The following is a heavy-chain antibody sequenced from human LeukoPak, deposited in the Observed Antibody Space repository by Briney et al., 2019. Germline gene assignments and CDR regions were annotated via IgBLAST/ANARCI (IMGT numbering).Heavy chain of an antibody. CDR1: GCTFSSYG. Sequence: GGSLRLSCAASGCTFSSYGMHWVRQAPGKGLEWVAVISYDGSNKYYADSVKGRFTISRDNSKNTLYLQMNSLRAEDTAVYYCAKDDIAVAGTAYYYYGMDVWGQGTTVTVSS. D-gene: IGHD6-19*01. J-gene: IGHJ6*02. CDR2: ISYDGSNK. V-gene: IGHV3-30*18. CDR3: AKDDIAVAGTAYYYYGMDV.